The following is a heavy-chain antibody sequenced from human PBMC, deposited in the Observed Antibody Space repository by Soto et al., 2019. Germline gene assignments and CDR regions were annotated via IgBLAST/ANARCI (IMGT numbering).Heavy chain of an antibody. V-gene: IGHV2-5*02. Sequence: QITLKESGPTLVKPTQTLTLTCIFSGFSFSADGVGVGWIRQPPGKALEWLALIYWDDDTRYSPSLKSRLTIPKDTPKNQVVLTMTNMDPVDTGTYYCAHAFGGTSWPNDAFDVWGQGTVVTVSS. CDR1: GFSFSADGVG. CDR3: AHAFGGTSWPNDAFDV. CDR2: IYWDDDT. J-gene: IGHJ3*01. D-gene: IGHD2-2*01.